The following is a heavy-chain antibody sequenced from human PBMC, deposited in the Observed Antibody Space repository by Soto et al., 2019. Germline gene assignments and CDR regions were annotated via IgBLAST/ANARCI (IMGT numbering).Heavy chain of an antibody. V-gene: IGHV3-30*18. Sequence: GGSLRFSCAASGFSFSSYVIHWVRQAPGKVLEWVAVISYDGSNKYYADSVNSRFTISRDNSNNTLSLQMKSLRAEDTAVYYCAKDRMRNYDLWRGFGAFDIRGQGTMVTVSS. J-gene: IGHJ3*02. CDR1: GFSFSSYV. D-gene: IGHD3-3*01. CDR3: AKDRMRNYDLWRGFGAFDI. CDR2: ISYDGSNK.